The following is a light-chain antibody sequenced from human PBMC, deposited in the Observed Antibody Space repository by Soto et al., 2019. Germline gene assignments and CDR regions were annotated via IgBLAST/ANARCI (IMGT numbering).Light chain of an antibody. Sequence: QSVLTQPPSASGTPGQRVTISCSGSSSNIESNSVYWYQQFPGTAPKLLMYRNNERRSGVPDRCSGSKSGTSASLAISGLGSEDESDYYCATWDDSVKGHVFGTGTQVTVL. V-gene: IGLV1-47*01. CDR2: RNN. J-gene: IGLJ7*01. CDR3: ATWDDSVKGHV. CDR1: SSNIESNS.